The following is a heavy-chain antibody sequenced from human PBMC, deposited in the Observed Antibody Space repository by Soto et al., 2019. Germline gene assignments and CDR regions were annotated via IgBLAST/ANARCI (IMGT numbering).Heavy chain of an antibody. Sequence: GGSLRLSCAVSGFTFSSYWMTWVRQAPGRGLEWVATIAHDGSEKFYVDSVKGRFTISRDNAKNSLYLQLNSLRAEDTAVYYCARESHAHFDDWGQGTMVTVSS. J-gene: IGHJ4*02. CDR3: ARESHAHFDD. CDR2: IAHDGSEK. V-gene: IGHV3-7*01. CDR1: GFTFSSYW.